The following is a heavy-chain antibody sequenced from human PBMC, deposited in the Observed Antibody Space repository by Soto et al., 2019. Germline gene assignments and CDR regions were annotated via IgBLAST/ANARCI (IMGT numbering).Heavy chain of an antibody. CDR1: GGSFSGYY. J-gene: IGHJ4*02. V-gene: IGHV4-34*01. CDR3: ASGKLGIVNY. D-gene: IGHD1-26*01. CDR2: INHSGST. Sequence: SETLSLTCAVYGGSFSGYYWSWIRQPPGKGLEWIGEINHSGSTNYNPSLKSRVTISVDTSKNQFSLKLSSVTAADTAVYYCASGKLGIVNYWGQGTLVTVSS.